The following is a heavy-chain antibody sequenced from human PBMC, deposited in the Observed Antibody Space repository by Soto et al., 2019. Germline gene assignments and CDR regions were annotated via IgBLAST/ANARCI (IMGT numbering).Heavy chain of an antibody. CDR3: ARDLPGYSEFGVAFDI. V-gene: IGHV3-64*01. CDR1: GFTFSSYA. Sequence: GGSLRLSCAASGFTFSSYAMHWVRQAPGKGLEYVSAISSNGGSTYYANSVKGRFTISRDNSKNTLYLQMGSLRAEDMAVYYCARDLPGYSEFGVAFDIWGQGTMVTVSS. CDR2: ISSNGGST. D-gene: IGHD2-15*01. J-gene: IGHJ3*02.